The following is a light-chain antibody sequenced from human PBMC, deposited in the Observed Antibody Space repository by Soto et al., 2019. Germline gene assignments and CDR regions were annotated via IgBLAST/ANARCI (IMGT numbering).Light chain of an antibody. CDR2: RAS. CDR3: QQYNSYSGT. V-gene: IGKV1-5*03. J-gene: IGKJ3*01. CDR1: QSIGNL. Sequence: DIQMTQSPSTLSASVGDRVTLTCRASQSIGNLLAWYHQKPGKAPKLLIYRASILESGVPSRFSGSGSGTEFTLTISSLQPDDFATYYCQQYNSYSGTFGPGTKVDIK.